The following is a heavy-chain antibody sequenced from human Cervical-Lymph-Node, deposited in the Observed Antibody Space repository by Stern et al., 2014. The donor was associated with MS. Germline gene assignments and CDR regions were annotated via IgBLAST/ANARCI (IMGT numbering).Heavy chain of an antibody. D-gene: IGHD6-13*01. J-gene: IGHJ4*02. Sequence: EVQLVESGGDLVQPGRSLRLSCAASGFTFDDFAMHWVRQAPGKGLEWVSGISWDSGTKGYADSVKGRFTISRDNAKNSLHLQMNSLRPDDTALYYCVKDWGQRTAAAAYWGQGTLVAVSS. V-gene: IGHV3-9*01. CDR2: ISWDSGTK. CDR3: VKDWGQRTAAAAY. CDR1: GFTFDDFA.